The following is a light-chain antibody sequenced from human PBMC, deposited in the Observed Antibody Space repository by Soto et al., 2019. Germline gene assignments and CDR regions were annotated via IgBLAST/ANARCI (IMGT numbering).Light chain of an antibody. CDR2: HAS. J-gene: IGKJ1*01. CDR3: QQRRT. CDR1: QSVTNS. Sequence: EIVLTQSPATLSLSPGERATLSCRANQSVTNSLAWYQQKPGQAPRLLIYHASNRATGIPARFSGSGSGTDFTLTISSLEPADFAVYYCQQRRTFGQGTKVEIK. V-gene: IGKV3-11*01.